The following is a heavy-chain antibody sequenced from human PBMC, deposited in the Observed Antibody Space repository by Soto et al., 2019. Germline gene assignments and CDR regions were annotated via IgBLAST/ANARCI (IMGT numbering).Heavy chain of an antibody. D-gene: IGHD4-4*01. J-gene: IGHJ6*02. Sequence: ESLKISCKASGYSFTTYWIAWVRQMPGKGLEWMGIINPGDSDIRYSPSFQGQVTISADNSISTAYLQWSSLKASDTAMYYCARHEQYYYYYYGMDVWGQGTAVTVSS. CDR2: INPGDSDI. CDR3: ARHEQYYYYYYGMDV. CDR1: GYSFTTYW. V-gene: IGHV5-51*01.